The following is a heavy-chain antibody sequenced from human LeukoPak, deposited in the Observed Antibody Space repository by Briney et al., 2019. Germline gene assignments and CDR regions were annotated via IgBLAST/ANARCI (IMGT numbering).Heavy chain of an antibody. CDR2: ISSSSSYI. Sequence: PGRSLRLSCAASGFTFSSYSMNWVRQAPGKGLEWVSSISSSSSYIYYADSVKGRFTISRDNAKNSLYLQMNSLRAEDTAVYYCARDAVAGNGYWGQGTLVTVSS. D-gene: IGHD6-19*01. CDR3: ARDAVAGNGY. V-gene: IGHV3-21*01. J-gene: IGHJ4*02. CDR1: GFTFSSYS.